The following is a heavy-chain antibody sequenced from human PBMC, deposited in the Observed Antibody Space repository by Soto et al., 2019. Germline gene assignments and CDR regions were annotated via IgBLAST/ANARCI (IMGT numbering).Heavy chain of an antibody. J-gene: IGHJ4*02. CDR1: GYTFTNYD. Sequence: QVQLVQSGAEVKKPGASVKVSCKASGYTFTNYDINWVRQATGQGLEWMGWMNPNSGNTGYAQKFQGRVTMTRNTXXSTAYIGLSSLRSEDTAVYYCARGYYYGSGSSPDYWGQGTLVTVSS. D-gene: IGHD3-10*01. CDR3: ARGYYYGSGSSPDY. CDR2: MNPNSGNT. V-gene: IGHV1-8*01.